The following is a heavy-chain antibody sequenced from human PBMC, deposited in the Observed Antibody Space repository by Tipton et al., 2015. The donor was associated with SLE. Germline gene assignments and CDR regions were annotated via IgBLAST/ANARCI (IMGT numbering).Heavy chain of an antibody. V-gene: IGHV3-48*01. Sequence: SLRLSCAASGFTFSSYSMNWVRQAPGKGLEWVSYISSSSSTIYYADSVKGRFTISRDNAKNSLYLQMNSLRAEDTAVYYCAREPAQGYFDYWGQGTLVTVSS. CDR1: GFTFSSYS. J-gene: IGHJ4*02. CDR2: ISSSSSTI. CDR3: AREPAQGYFDY.